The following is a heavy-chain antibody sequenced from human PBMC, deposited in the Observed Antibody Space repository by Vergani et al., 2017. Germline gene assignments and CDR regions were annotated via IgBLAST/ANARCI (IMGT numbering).Heavy chain of an antibody. CDR3: ARRGSAPVIPLYYYYYMDV. V-gene: IGHV3-30*03. D-gene: IGHD3-16*02. J-gene: IGHJ6*03. Sequence: QVQLVESGGGVVQPGRSLRLSCAASGFTFSSYGMHWVRQAPGKGLEWVAVISYDGSNKYYADSVKGRFTISRDNSKNTLYLQMNSLRAEDTAVYYCARRGSAPVIPLYYYYYMDVWGKGTTVTVSS. CDR2: ISYDGSNK. CDR1: GFTFSSYG.